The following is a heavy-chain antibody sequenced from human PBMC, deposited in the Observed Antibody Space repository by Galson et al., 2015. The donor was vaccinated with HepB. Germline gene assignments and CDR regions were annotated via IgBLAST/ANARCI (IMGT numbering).Heavy chain of an antibody. D-gene: IGHD6-13*01. V-gene: IGHV4-31*03. Sequence: TLSLTCTVSGDSINRGGYYWTWVRQHPGKGLEWIGNIYYSGGSTSYNPSLKSRITISLDKSKNQFSLKLSSVTAADTAMYFCARGSSWFEGGFFNSWGQGTLVTVSS. CDR3: ARGSSWFEGGFFNS. J-gene: IGHJ4*02. CDR1: GDSINRGGYY. CDR2: IYYSGGST.